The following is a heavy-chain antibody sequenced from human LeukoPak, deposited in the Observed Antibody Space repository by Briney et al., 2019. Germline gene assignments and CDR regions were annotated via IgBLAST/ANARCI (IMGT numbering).Heavy chain of an antibody. CDR3: ARVEVGATIDI. J-gene: IGHJ4*02. Sequence: GGSLRLSCAASGFTFDAYGMNWVRQAPGKGLEWVSGINWNSGDTGYAVSVKGRFTISRDNAKNSLYLRMNGRGAEDTAFYYCARVEVGATIDIWGQGTLVTVSS. CDR2: INWNSGDT. V-gene: IGHV3-20*04. D-gene: IGHD1-26*01. CDR1: GFTFDAYG.